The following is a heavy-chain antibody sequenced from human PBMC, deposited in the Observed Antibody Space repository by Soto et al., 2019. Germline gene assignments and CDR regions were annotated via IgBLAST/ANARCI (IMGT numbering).Heavy chain of an antibody. CDR3: ARDCRRYYDFWSGYPRDYYYYGMDV. Sequence: QVQLQESGPGLVKPSQTLSLTCTVSGGSISSGGYYWSWIRQHLGKGLEWIGYIYYSGSTYYNPSLKSRVTISVDTSKNQFSLKLSSVTAADTAVYYCARDCRRYYDFWSGYPRDYYYYGMDVWGQGTTVTVSS. V-gene: IGHV4-31*03. J-gene: IGHJ6*02. CDR2: IYYSGST. D-gene: IGHD3-3*01. CDR1: GGSISSGGYY.